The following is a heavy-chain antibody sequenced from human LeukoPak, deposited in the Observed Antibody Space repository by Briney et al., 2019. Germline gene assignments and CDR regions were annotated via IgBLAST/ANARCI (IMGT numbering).Heavy chain of an antibody. V-gene: IGHV4-34*01. CDR2: INHSGST. J-gene: IGHJ4*02. CDR3: ARVTTVTHPIDY. D-gene: IGHD4-17*01. CDR1: GGSFSGYY. Sequence: SETLSLTCAVYGGSFSGYYWSWIRQPPGKGLEWIGEINHSGSTNYNPSLRSRVTISVDTSKNQFSLKLSSVTAADTAVYYCARVTTVTHPIDYWGQGTLVTVSS.